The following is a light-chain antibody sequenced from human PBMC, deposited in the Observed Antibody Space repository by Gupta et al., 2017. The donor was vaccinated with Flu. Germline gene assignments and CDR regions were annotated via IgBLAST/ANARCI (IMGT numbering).Light chain of an antibody. V-gene: IGLV1-44*01. Sequence: VTTFCSGSSSNIASNNVNWYKQVPGTAPQLLIDGNSQRPSGVPDRFSGSKSGTSASLAISGLQSEDEAEYYWAAWDGSLNGHEVFGTGTKVTVL. CDR3: AAWDGSLNGHEV. CDR1: SSNIASNN. J-gene: IGLJ1*01. CDR2: GNS.